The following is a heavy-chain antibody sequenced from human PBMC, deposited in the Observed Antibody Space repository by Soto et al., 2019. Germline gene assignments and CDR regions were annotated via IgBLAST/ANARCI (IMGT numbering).Heavy chain of an antibody. Sequence: GESLKISCKGSGYSFTSYWIGWVRQMPGKGLEWMGVIYLGDSDTRYSPSFQGQVTISADKSISTAYLQWSSLKASDTAMYYCARQTDCSSTSCYTVDSWGQGTLVTVSS. CDR2: IYLGDSDT. D-gene: IGHD2-2*02. J-gene: IGHJ4*02. CDR1: GYSFTSYW. V-gene: IGHV5-51*01. CDR3: ARQTDCSSTSCYTVDS.